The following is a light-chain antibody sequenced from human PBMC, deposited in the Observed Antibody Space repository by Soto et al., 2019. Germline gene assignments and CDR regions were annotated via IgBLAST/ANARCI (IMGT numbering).Light chain of an antibody. CDR2: EVT. V-gene: IGLV2-8*01. CDR3: SSYAGRTLYV. CDR1: SSDVGGYDY. Sequence: QSVLTQPPSASGSPGQSVTISCTGTSSDVGGYDYVSWYQQRPGKAPKLLIHEVTKRPSGVPDRFSGSKSGNTASLTVPGLQAEDEADYYCSSYAGRTLYVFGTGTKVTVL. J-gene: IGLJ1*01.